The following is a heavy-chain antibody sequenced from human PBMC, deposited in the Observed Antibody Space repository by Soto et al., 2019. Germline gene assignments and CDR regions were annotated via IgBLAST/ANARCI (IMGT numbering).Heavy chain of an antibody. D-gene: IGHD4-17*01. CDR3: ARDSDKGPYGDTFDY. CDR1: SGSISSSNW. J-gene: IGHJ4*02. Sequence: QVQLQESGPGLVKPSGTLSLTCAVSSGSISSSNWWSWVRQPPGKGLEWIGEIYHSGSTNYNPSLKSRATISVDKSKNQFSLKLSSVTAADTAVYYCARDSDKGPYGDTFDYWGQGTLVTVSS. V-gene: IGHV4-4*02. CDR2: IYHSGST.